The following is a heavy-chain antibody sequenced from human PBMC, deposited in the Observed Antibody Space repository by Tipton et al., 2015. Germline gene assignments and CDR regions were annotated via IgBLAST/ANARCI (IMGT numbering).Heavy chain of an antibody. V-gene: IGHV3-23*01. CDR3: ARLVGVGSYYFDY. Sequence: SLRLSCAASGFTFRSYAMSWVRQAPGKGLEWVATISGSGGSTFYPDSVQGRFTISRDNSKNTLYLQMNSLTAEDTAVYYCARLVGVGSYYFDYWGQGTLVTVSS. J-gene: IGHJ4*02. CDR1: GFTFRSYA. D-gene: IGHD2-15*01. CDR2: ISGSGGST.